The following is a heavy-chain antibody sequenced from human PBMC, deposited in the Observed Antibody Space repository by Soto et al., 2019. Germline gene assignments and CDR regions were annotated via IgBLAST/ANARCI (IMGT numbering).Heavy chain of an antibody. J-gene: IGHJ5*02. CDR3: AIDGVARYCSSTSCYATNPLDP. D-gene: IGHD2-2*01. Sequence: GGSLRLSCAASGFTFSSYAMHWVRQAPGKGLEWVAVISYDGSNKYYADSVKGRFTISRDNSKNTLYLQMNSLRAEDTAVYYCAIDGVARYCSSTSCYATNPLDPWGQGTLVTVSS. V-gene: IGHV3-30-3*01. CDR2: ISYDGSNK. CDR1: GFTFSSYA.